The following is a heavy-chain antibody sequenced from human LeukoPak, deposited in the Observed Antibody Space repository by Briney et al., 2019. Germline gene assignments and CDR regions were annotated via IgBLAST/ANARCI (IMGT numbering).Heavy chain of an antibody. D-gene: IGHD6-13*01. CDR2: IYSGGST. CDR1: GFTVSSNY. J-gene: IGHJ6*02. CDR3: AREAIEVGEMYSHPRGMDV. V-gene: IGHV3-66*01. Sequence: GGSLRLSCAASGFTVSSNYMSWVRQAPGKGLEWVSVIYSGGSTYYADSVKGRFTISRDNSKNTLYLQMNSLRAEDTAVYYCAREAIEVGEMYSHPRGMDVWGQGTTVTVSS.